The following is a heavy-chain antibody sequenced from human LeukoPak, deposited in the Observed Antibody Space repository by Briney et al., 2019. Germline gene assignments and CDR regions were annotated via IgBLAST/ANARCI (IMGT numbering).Heavy chain of an antibody. D-gene: IGHD3-10*01. V-gene: IGHV1-46*01. CDR2: INPSGGST. Sequence: ASVKVSCEASGYTFTSYYMHWVRQAPGQGLEWMGIINPSGGSTSYAQKFQGRVTMTRDTSTSTVYMELSSLRSEDTAVYYCAREQDGSGSYSRFDPWGQGTLVTVSS. J-gene: IGHJ5*02. CDR1: GYTFTSYY. CDR3: AREQDGSGSYSRFDP.